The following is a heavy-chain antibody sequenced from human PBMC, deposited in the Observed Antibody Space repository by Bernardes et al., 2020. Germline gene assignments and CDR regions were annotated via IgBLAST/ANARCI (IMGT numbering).Heavy chain of an antibody. J-gene: IGHJ6*02. CDR3: AKSKLYGDFYYYGMDV. D-gene: IGHD4-17*01. Sequence: GGSLRLSCAASGFTFSSYAMSWVRQAPGKGLEWVSAISGSGGSTYYADSVKGRFTISRDNAKNTLYPKMNSLRAEDTAVYYCAKSKLYGDFYYYGMDVWGQGTTVTVSS. V-gene: IGHV3-23*01. CDR1: GFTFSSYA. CDR2: ISGSGGST.